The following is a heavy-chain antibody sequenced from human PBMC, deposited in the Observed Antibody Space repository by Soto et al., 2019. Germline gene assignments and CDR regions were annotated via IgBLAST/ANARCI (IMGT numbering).Heavy chain of an antibody. D-gene: IGHD3-16*01. CDR1: GFTFDDYA. CDR3: AKDISGRGSYYYYYGMDV. Sequence: EVQLVESGGGLVQPGRSLRLSCAASGFTFDDYAMHWVRQAPGKGLEWVSGISWNSANMNYADSVKARFTISRDNAKNSLSLQMNSLREDDTALYYCAKDISGRGSYYYYYGMDVWGQGTTVTVSS. V-gene: IGHV3-9*01. J-gene: IGHJ6*02. CDR2: ISWNSANM.